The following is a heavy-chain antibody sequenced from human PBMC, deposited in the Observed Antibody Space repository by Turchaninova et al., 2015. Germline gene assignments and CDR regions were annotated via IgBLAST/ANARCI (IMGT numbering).Heavy chain of an antibody. D-gene: IGHD3-10*01. CDR3: ARVEWFGEFLDY. J-gene: IGHJ4*02. CDR1: GGSISSMSYY. CDR2: IHYSGTT. Sequence: QLQLQESGPGLVKPSETLSLTCTVSGGSISSMSYYWGWIRQPPGKGLEWIGCIHYSGTTYYDPSLSSGLTRAVDPFNSQFSLMLSSVTAADTAVYYCARVEWFGEFLDYWGQGVLVSVSS. V-gene: IGHV4-39*07.